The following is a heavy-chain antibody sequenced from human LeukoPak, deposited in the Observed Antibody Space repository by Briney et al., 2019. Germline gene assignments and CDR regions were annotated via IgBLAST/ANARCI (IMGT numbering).Heavy chain of an antibody. J-gene: IGHJ6*02. Sequence: GGSLRLSCAASGFTFSSYSMNWVRQAPGKGLEWVSGINGSGGRTYYADSVKGRFTISRDNSKNTLYLQMNSLRAEDTAVYYCAKSNYATHYYYYGMDVWGQGTTVTVSS. CDR3: AKSNYATHYYYYGMDV. D-gene: IGHD4-11*01. CDR2: INGSGGRT. CDR1: GFTFSSYS. V-gene: IGHV3-23*01.